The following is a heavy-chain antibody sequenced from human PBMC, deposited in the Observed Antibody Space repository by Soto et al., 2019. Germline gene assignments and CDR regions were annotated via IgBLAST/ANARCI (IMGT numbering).Heavy chain of an antibody. CDR2: ISSDGTKR. J-gene: IGHJ5*02. CDR1: GFAFRSSG. V-gene: IGHV3-30*18. CDR3: TKPRSSFQWTPFDP. D-gene: IGHD6-19*01. Sequence: PGGSLRFSCAVSGFAFRSSGFQWVRQAPGKGLEWGAVISSDGTKRDYVDSVKGRFALSRDNSKSTVYLQMNSLSVEDPAVCYCTKPRSSFQWTPFDPWGHRTVVTVSS.